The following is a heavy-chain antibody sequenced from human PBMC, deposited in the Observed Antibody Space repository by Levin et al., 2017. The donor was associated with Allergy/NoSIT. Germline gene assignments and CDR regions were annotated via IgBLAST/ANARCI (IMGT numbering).Heavy chain of an antibody. Sequence: GGSLRLSCTASGFTFGDYAMSWFRQAPGKGLEWVGFIRSKAYGGTTEYAASVKGRFTISRDDSKSIAYLQMNSLKTEDTAVYYCTSTYYYGSGYAFDIWGQGTMVTVSS. D-gene: IGHD3-10*01. J-gene: IGHJ3*02. CDR2: IRSKAYGGTT. V-gene: IGHV3-49*03. CDR3: TSTYYYGSGYAFDI. CDR1: GFTFGDYA.